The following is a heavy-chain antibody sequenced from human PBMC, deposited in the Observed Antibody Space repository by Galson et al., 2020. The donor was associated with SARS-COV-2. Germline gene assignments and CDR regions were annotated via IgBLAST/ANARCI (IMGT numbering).Heavy chain of an antibody. CDR3: ARDLMVRGVIRTYYYYGMDV. D-gene: IGHD3-10*01. CDR2: INPSGGST. V-gene: IGHV1-46*01. J-gene: IGHJ6*02. CDR1: GYTFTSYY. Sequence: ASVKVSCNASGYTFTSYYMHWVRQAPGQGLEWMGIINPSGGSTSYAQKFQGRVTMTRDTSTSTVYMELSSLRSEDTAVYYCARDLMVRGVIRTYYYYGMDVWGQGTTVTVSS.